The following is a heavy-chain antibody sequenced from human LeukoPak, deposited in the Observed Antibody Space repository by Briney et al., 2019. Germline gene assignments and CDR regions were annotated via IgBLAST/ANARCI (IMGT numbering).Heavy chain of an antibody. Sequence: SETLSLTCAVYGGSFSGYYWSWIRQPPGKGLEWIGEINHSGSTNYNPSLKSRVTISVDTSKNQFSLKLSSVTAADTAVYYCARTGRGWYWDYWGQGTLVTVSS. V-gene: IGHV4-34*01. CDR1: GGSFSGYY. CDR3: ARTGRGWYWDY. CDR2: INHSGST. J-gene: IGHJ4*02. D-gene: IGHD6-19*01.